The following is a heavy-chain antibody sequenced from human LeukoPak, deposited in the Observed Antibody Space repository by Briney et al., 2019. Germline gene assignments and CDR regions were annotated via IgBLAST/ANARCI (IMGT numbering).Heavy chain of an antibody. CDR1: GYTFTSYG. CDR2: ISAYNGNT. Sequence: GASVKVSCKASGYTFTSYGISWVRQAPGQGLEWMGWISAYNGNTNYAQKLQGRVTMTTDTSTSTAYMELRSLRSDDTAVYYCARDRGVRKQLVIDYWGQGTLVTVSS. V-gene: IGHV1-18*01. CDR3: ARDRGVRKQLVIDY. D-gene: IGHD6-13*01. J-gene: IGHJ4*02.